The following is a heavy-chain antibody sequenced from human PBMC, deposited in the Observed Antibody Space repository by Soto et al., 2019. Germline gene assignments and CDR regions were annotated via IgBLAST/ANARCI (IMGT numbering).Heavy chain of an antibody. Sequence: ASVKVSCKASGYTFTGYYMHWVRQAPGQGLEWMGWINPNSGGTNYAQKFQGWVTMTRDTSISTAYMELSRLRSDDTAVYYCAKDFSGYDPSLYYWGQGTLVTVSS. J-gene: IGHJ4*02. V-gene: IGHV1-2*04. CDR2: INPNSGGT. CDR3: AKDFSGYDPSLYY. D-gene: IGHD3-3*01. CDR1: GYTFTGYY.